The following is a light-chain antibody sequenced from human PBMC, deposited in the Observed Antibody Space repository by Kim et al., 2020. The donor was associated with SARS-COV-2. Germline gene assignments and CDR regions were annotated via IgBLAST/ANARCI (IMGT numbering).Light chain of an antibody. J-gene: IGLJ2*01. Sequence: PGKTARITCGGNNIVSKRVRWYQQKPGQAPVLGIYYDSDRPSGLPERFSGSNSGNTATLTISRVEAGDEADYYCQVWDSSSDHPGVFGGGTQLTVL. CDR3: QVWDSSSDHPGV. CDR1: NIVSKR. CDR2: YDS. V-gene: IGLV3-21*04.